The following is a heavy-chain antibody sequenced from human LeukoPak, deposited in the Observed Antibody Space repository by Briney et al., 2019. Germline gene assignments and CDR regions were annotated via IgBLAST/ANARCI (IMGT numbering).Heavy chain of an antibody. CDR2: ISSSGSTI. V-gene: IGHV3-11*01. Sequence: PGGSPRLSCAASGFTFSDYYMSWIRQAPGKGLEWVSYISSSGSTIYYADSVKGRFTISRDNAKNSLYLQMNSLRAEDTAVYYCARDPRSEYQLLGYYYMDVWGKGTTVTISS. CDR3: ARDPRSEYQLLGYYYMDV. D-gene: IGHD2-2*01. J-gene: IGHJ6*03. CDR1: GFTFSDYY.